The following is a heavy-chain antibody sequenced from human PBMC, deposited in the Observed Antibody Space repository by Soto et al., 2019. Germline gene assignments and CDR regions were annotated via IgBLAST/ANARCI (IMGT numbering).Heavy chain of an antibody. V-gene: IGHV3-7*05. CDR2: IKQDGSEK. CDR1: GFTFSSYW. CDR3: ARDLRCGGECYGWYFDL. D-gene: IGHD2-21*01. J-gene: IGHJ2*01. Sequence: EVQLVESGGGLVQPGGSLRLSCAASGFTFSSYWMSWVRQAPGKGLELVANIKQDGSEKYYVDSVKGRFTIARDNAKNSLCQQMRSLRGEDTAVYYCARDLRCGGECYGWYFDLWGRGTLVTVSS.